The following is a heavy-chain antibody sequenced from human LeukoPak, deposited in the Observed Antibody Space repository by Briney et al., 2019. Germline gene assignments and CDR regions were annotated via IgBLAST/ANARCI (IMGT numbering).Heavy chain of an antibody. J-gene: IGHJ5*02. CDR2: ISYDGSNI. D-gene: IGHD2-2*01. CDR1: GFTFSNYA. CDR3: AKDPRGYCSSTSCPDNWFDP. Sequence: GGSLRLSCAASGFTFSNYAMHWVRQAPGKGLQWVAFISYDGSNIYYADSVKGRFTISRGNSKNTLYLQMNSLRAEDTAVYYCAKDPRGYCSSTSCPDNWFDPWGQGTLVTVSS. V-gene: IGHV3-30-3*02.